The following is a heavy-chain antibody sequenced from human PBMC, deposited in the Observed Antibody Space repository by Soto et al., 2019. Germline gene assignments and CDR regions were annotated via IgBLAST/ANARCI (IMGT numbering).Heavy chain of an antibody. J-gene: IGHJ6*03. Sequence: QVQLVESGGGVVQPGRSLRLSCAASGFTFSSYGMHWVRQAPGKGLEWVAVIWYVGSNKYYADSVKGRFTISRDNSKNTLYLQMNSLRAEDTAVYYCARDAGFGYGRHMDVWGKGTTVTVSS. CDR3: ARDAGFGYGRHMDV. CDR1: GFTFSSYG. D-gene: IGHD5-12*01. CDR2: IWYVGSNK. V-gene: IGHV3-33*01.